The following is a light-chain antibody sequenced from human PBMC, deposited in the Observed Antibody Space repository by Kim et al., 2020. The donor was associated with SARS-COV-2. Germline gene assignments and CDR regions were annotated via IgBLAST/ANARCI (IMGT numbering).Light chain of an antibody. J-gene: IGLJ2*01. Sequence: QSVLAQPPSASGTPGQRVTISCSGSSSNIGSSSVNWYQHLPGTAPKLLIYINNQRPSGVPDRFSGSQSGTSASLAISGLQSEDEADYYCATWDDSLKGVVFGGGTKLAVL. CDR3: ATWDDSLKGVV. CDR1: SSNIGSSS. V-gene: IGLV1-44*01. CDR2: INN.